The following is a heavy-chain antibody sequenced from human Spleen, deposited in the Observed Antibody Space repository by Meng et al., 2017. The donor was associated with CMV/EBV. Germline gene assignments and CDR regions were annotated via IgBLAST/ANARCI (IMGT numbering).Heavy chain of an antibody. Sequence: ASVKVSCKASGYTFTGYYMHWVRQVPGQGLEWMGWINPNSGGTNYAQKFQGRVTMTRDTSISTAYMELSRLRSDDTAVYYCARHGVNSAGPLNYYGMDVWGQGTTVTVSS. CDR2: INPNSGGT. V-gene: IGHV1-2*02. D-gene: IGHD3-10*01. CDR3: ARHGVNSAGPLNYYGMDV. CDR1: GYTFTGYY. J-gene: IGHJ6*02.